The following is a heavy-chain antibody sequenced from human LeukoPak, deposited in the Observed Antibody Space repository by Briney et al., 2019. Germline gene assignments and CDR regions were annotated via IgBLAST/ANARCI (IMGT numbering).Heavy chain of an antibody. CDR1: GGSISSHF. D-gene: IGHD1-26*01. Sequence: SETLSLTCTVSGGSISSHFWSWIRQPPGKGLEWIGYIHYTGSTNYNPSLKSRVTISVDTSKNQFSLKLSSVTAADTAVYYCARDGYSGSSLFDYWGQGTLVTVSS. CDR3: ARDGYSGSSLFDY. CDR2: IHYTGST. J-gene: IGHJ4*02. V-gene: IGHV4-59*11.